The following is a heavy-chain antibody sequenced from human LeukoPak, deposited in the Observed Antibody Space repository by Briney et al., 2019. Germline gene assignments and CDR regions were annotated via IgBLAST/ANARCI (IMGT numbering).Heavy chain of an antibody. CDR3: AHQWRGAFDI. V-gene: IGHV3-7*01. CDR2: IKQDGSEK. Sequence: QAGGSLRLSCAASGFTFSRYWMSWVRQAPGKGVEWVANIKQDGSEKYYVDSVKGRFTISRDNAKNSLYLQMNSLRAEDTAVYYCAHQWRGAFDIWGQGTMVTVSS. CDR1: GFTFSRYW. D-gene: IGHD6-19*01. J-gene: IGHJ3*02.